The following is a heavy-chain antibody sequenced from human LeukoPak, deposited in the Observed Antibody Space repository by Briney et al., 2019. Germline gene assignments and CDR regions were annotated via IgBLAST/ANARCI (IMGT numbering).Heavy chain of an antibody. CDR1: GGSISSYH. D-gene: IGHD4-17*01. CDR2: IYYSGST. V-gene: IGHV4-59*01. CDR3: ARDLWDYGDNYGMDV. J-gene: IGHJ6*02. Sequence: SETLSLTCTVSGGSISSYHWSWIRQPPGKGLEWIGYIYYSGSTNYNPSLKSRVTISVDTSKNQFSLKLSSVTAADTAVYYCARDLWDYGDNYGMDVWGQGTTVTVSS.